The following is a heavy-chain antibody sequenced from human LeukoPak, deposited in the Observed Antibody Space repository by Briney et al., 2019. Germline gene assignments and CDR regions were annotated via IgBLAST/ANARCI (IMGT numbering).Heavy chain of an antibody. Sequence: SETLSLTCTVSGGSISSGGYYWSWIRQHPGKGLEWIGYIYYSGSTYYNPSLESRVTISVDTSKNQFSLKLSSVTAADTAVYYCARESWDYCSGGSCYGFDYWGQGTLVTVSS. CDR3: ARESWDYCSGGSCYGFDY. V-gene: IGHV4-31*03. J-gene: IGHJ4*02. D-gene: IGHD2-15*01. CDR2: IYYSGST. CDR1: GGSISSGGYY.